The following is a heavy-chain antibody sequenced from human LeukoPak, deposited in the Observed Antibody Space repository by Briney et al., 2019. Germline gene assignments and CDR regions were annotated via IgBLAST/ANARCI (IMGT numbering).Heavy chain of an antibody. D-gene: IGHD3-22*01. V-gene: IGHV4-59*08. CDR3: ARHKKVYDSSTYCYHSFDI. CDR2: ISNRGAT. J-gene: IGHJ3*02. Sequence: SEALSLTCTVSGDSISSYYWSWIRLPPGRGLEGIGYISNRGATNYSPSLRSRVSISVDTSRNQFSLKLTSLPAADTVVYYCARHKKVYDSSTYCYHSFDIWGQGTTVTVSS. CDR1: GDSISSYY.